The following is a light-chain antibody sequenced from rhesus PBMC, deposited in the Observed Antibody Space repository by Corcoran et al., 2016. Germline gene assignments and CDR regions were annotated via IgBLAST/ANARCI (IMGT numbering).Light chain of an antibody. J-gene: IGKJ1*01. CDR2: KAS. V-gene: IGKV1-21*01. CDR3: PQHHTTPRT. Sequence: DIQMTQSPSSLSASVGDRVTITCRASQDSSKWIAWYQQKPGKAPKLLIYKASTLQSGVPSRFSGSGSGTECTLTISSLQPEDFATYYWPQHHTTPRTFGLGTKVEIK. CDR1: QDSSKW.